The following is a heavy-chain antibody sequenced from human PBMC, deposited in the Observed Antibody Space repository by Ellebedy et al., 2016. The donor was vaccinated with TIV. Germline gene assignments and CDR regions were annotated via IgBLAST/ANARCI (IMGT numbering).Heavy chain of an antibody. Sequence: AASVKDSCKASGYTFPSYGFSWVRQAPGQGLEWLGWISSYNGDTKYAQKVQGRITMTTDTSTSTGYMELRSLRSDDTAVYYCARDSAIFGVVILSYNFDYWGQGTLVTVSS. CDR1: GYTFPSYG. V-gene: IGHV1-18*04. CDR3: ARDSAIFGVVILSYNFDY. D-gene: IGHD3-3*01. J-gene: IGHJ4*02. CDR2: ISSYNGDT.